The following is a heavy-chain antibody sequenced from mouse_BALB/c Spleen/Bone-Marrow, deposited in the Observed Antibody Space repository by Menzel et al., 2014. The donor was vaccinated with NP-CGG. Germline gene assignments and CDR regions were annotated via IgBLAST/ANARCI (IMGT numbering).Heavy chain of an antibody. CDR1: GFTFSSYG. V-gene: IGHV5-6-3*01. D-gene: IGHD2-3*01. J-gene: IGHJ4*01. CDR3: ARDGYYVFYAMDY. CDR2: INSNGGST. Sequence: EVQGVESGGGLVQPGGSLKLSCAASGFTFSSYGMSWVRQIPDKRLELVATINSNGGSTYYPDSVKGRFTISRDNAKNALYLQMSSMKSEDTAMYYCARDGYYVFYAMDYWGQGTSVTVSS.